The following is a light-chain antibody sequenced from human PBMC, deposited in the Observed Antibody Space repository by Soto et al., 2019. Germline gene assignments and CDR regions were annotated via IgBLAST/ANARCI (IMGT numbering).Light chain of an antibody. V-gene: IGLV2-14*01. Sequence: QSALTQPASVSGSPGQSITISCTGTSSDVGGYNYVFWYQQHPGKAPKLMIYEVSNRPSGVSNRFSGSKSGNTASLTISGLQAEDEADYYCSSYTGSSTWVFGGGTKLTVL. CDR3: SSYTGSSTWV. CDR1: SSDVGGYNY. CDR2: EVS. J-gene: IGLJ3*02.